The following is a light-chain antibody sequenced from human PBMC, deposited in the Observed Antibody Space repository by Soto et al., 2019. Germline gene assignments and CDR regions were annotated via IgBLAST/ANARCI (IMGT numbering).Light chain of an antibody. Sequence: DIVMTQSPDSLAVSLGERATINCKSSQSVLYSSNNKNYLAWYQQKPGQPPKLPIYWASTRESGVPDRFSGSGSGTDFTLTISSLQAEDVAVYYCQQYYSIPLTFGPGTKVDIK. J-gene: IGKJ3*01. CDR1: QSVLYSSNNKNY. CDR3: QQYYSIPLT. CDR2: WAS. V-gene: IGKV4-1*01.